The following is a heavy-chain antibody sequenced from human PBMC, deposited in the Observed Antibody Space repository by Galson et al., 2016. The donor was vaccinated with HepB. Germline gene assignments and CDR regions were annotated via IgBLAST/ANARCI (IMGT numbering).Heavy chain of an antibody. CDR1: GYSFRSYY. Sequence: SVKVSCKASGYSFRSYYINWVRQVPGQGLEWMGIIDPNDGVTNYTQKLQGRVTMTRDTSTNTLYLELSSLKFEDTAIYYCAREDWLDSWGQGTLVTVSS. CDR3: AREDWLDS. V-gene: IGHV1-46*01. J-gene: IGHJ5*01. CDR2: IDPNDGVT.